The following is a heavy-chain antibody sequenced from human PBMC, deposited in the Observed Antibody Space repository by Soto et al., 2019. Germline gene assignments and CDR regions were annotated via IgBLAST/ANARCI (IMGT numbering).Heavy chain of an antibody. CDR2: ISGSGGST. V-gene: IGHV3-23*01. CDR1: GFTFSSYA. D-gene: IGHD3-9*01. J-gene: IGHJ4*02. CDR3: AKDQSVGYDILTGYYRTLTFDY. Sequence: EVQLLESGGGLVQPRGSLRLSCAASGFTFSSYAMSWVRQAPGKGLEWVSAISGSGGSTYYADSVKGRFTISRDNSKNTLYLQMNSLRAEDTAVYYCAKDQSVGYDILTGYYRTLTFDYWGQGTLVTVSS.